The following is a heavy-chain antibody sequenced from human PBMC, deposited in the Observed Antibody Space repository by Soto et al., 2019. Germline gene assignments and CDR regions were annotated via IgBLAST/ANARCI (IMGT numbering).Heavy chain of an antibody. V-gene: IGHV3-33*01. CDR2: IWYDGSNK. CDR1: VFTFSSYG. J-gene: IGHJ2*01. Sequence: VGSLRLSCAASVFTFSSYGMHWVRHSPGKWLEWVAVIWYDGSNKYYADSVKGRFTISRDNSKNTLYLQMNSLRAEDTAVYYCAREHGDYVKAYFDLWGRSTLVIVSS. D-gene: IGHD4-17*01. CDR3: AREHGDYVKAYFDL.